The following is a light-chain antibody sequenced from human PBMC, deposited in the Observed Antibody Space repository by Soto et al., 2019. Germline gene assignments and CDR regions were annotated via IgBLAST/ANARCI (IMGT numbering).Light chain of an antibody. CDR2: DDG. CDR3: QVWETSSDHPVV. Sequence: SYELTQTPSVSVAPGQTARITCGGSNIEGKSVHWYQQKPGQAPVLVVSDDGDRPSGIPERFSGSKSENTATLTFTRVKAGDEADYFCQVWETSSDHPVVFGGGTKVTVL. V-gene: IGLV3-21*02. CDR1: NIEGKS. J-gene: IGLJ2*01.